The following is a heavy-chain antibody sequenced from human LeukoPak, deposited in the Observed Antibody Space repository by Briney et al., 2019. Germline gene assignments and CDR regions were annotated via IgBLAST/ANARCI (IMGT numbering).Heavy chain of an antibody. Sequence: PSETLSLTCTVSGGSVSSGSYYWSWIRQPPGKGLEWIGYIYYSGSTNYNPSLKSRVTISVDTSKNQFSLKLSSVTAADTAVYYCARVRRGSYYSYYFDYWGQGTLVTVSS. V-gene: IGHV4-61*01. CDR3: ARVRRGSYYSYYFDY. D-gene: IGHD1-26*01. CDR2: IYYSGST. CDR1: GGSVSSGSYY. J-gene: IGHJ4*02.